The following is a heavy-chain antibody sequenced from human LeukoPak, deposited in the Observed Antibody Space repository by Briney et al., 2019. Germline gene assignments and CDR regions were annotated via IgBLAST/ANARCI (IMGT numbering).Heavy chain of an antibody. CDR1: GFTFNDYA. D-gene: IGHD1-26*01. Sequence: GGSLRLSCAASGFTFNDYAMYWVRQTPGKGLEWVTLISYDGYDKSYADSVKGRFTISRDNAKNSLYLQMNSLRAEDTAVYYCARDHREVGAGELRVYAFDIWGQGTMVTVSS. CDR3: ARDHREVGAGELRVYAFDI. V-gene: IGHV3-30-3*01. CDR2: ISYDGYDK. J-gene: IGHJ3*02.